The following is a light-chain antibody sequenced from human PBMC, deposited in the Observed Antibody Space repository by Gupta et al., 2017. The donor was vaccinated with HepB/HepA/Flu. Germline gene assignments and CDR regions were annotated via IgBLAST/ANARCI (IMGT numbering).Light chain of an antibody. CDR1: QSVANY. J-gene: IGKJ2*01. CDR2: DAS. V-gene: IGKV3-11*01. Sequence: EIVLTQSPATLSLSPGERATLSCRASQSVANYIAWYQQKPGQAPRLIIYDASNRDTGIPARFSGSGGGKDFTHTSSGREEEDCAYYYGQQRSTSYTFGQGTXMEIK. CDR3: QQRSTSYT.